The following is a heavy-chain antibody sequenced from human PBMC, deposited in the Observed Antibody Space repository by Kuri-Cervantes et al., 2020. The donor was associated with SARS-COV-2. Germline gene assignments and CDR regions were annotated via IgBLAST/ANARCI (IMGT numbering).Heavy chain of an antibody. Sequence: ASVKVSCKAFGYTFTGYYMHWVRQAPGQGLEWMGWINPNSGGTNYAQKFQGRVTMTWDTSISTAYMELSRLRSDDTAVYYCARAGRYSSSSNWFDPWGQGTLVTVSS. J-gene: IGHJ5*02. CDR1: GYTFTGYY. CDR3: ARAGRYSSSSNWFDP. D-gene: IGHD6-6*01. CDR2: INPNSGGT. V-gene: IGHV1-2*02.